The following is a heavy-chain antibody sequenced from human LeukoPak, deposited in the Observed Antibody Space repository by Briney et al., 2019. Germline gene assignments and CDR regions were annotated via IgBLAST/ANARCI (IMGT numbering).Heavy chain of an antibody. J-gene: IGHJ4*02. Sequence: GGSLRLSCAASGFTFTSYEMNWVRQAPGKGLEWVSYISSSGSTIYYADSVKGRFTISRDNAKNSLYLQMNSLRVEDMAVYYCARGGYSSGWAHAFDYWGQGTLVTVSS. CDR3: ARGGYSSGWAHAFDY. V-gene: IGHV3-48*03. CDR2: ISSSGSTI. CDR1: GFTFTSYE. D-gene: IGHD6-19*01.